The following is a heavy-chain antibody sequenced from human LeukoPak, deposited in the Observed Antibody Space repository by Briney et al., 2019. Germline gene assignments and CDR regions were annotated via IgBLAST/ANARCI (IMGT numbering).Heavy chain of an antibody. CDR1: GISFRSYG. D-gene: IGHD3-9*01. Sequence: GRSLRLSCAASGISFRSYGMHWVRQAPGKGLEWVTFIWYDASNRYYAESVKGRFTISRDNSRNTVFLQMNSLRAEDTAIYYCATDISTHYFGSWGQGALVTVSS. J-gene: IGHJ4*02. V-gene: IGHV3-33*01. CDR3: ATDISTHYFGS. CDR2: IWYDASNR.